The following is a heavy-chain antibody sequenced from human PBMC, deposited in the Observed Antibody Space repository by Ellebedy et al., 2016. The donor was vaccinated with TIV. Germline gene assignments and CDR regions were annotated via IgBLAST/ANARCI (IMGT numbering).Heavy chain of an antibody. CDR1: GFIFSNAW. CDR2: IKSKTDGGTT. CDR3: ARDRSYYDSSGYYDAFDI. D-gene: IGHD3-22*01. V-gene: IGHV3-15*01. J-gene: IGHJ3*02. Sequence: GGSLRLXXAASGFIFSNAWMSWVRQAPGKGLEWVGRIKSKTDGGTTDYAAPVKGRFTISRDDSKNTLYLQMNSLRAEDTAVYYCARDRSYYDSSGYYDAFDIWGQGTMVTVSS.